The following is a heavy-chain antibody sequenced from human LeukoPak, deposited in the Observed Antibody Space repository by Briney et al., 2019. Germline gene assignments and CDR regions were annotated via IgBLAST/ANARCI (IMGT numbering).Heavy chain of an antibody. D-gene: IGHD3-16*01. Sequence: GTSVKVSCKASGYTFTGYYMHWVRQAPGQGLEWMGWINPNSGGTNYAQKFQGRVTMTRDTSISTAYMELSRLRSDDTAVYYCARAVFPVVSGAFDIWGQGTMVTVSS. V-gene: IGHV1-2*02. CDR2: INPNSGGT. J-gene: IGHJ3*02. CDR1: GYTFTGYY. CDR3: ARAVFPVVSGAFDI.